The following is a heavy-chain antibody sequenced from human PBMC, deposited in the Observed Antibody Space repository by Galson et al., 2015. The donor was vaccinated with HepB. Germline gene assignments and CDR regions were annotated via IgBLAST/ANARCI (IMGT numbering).Heavy chain of an antibody. J-gene: IGHJ4*02. D-gene: IGHD2-15*01. CDR3: AKDFLIVVVVAATFDY. CDR1: GFTFSSYA. Sequence: SLRLSCAASGFTFSSYAMSWVRQAPGKGLEWVSAISGSGGSTYYADSAKGRFTISRDNSKNTLYLQLNSLRAEDTAVYYCAKDFLIVVVVAATFDYWGQGTLVTVSS. CDR2: ISGSGGST. V-gene: IGHV3-23*01.